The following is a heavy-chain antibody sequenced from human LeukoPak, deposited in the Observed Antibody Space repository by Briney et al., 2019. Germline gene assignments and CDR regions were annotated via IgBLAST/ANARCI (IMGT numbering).Heavy chain of an antibody. V-gene: IGHV1-46*01. CDR3: ARVYCSGGSCYSRFAFDI. Sequence: ASVKVSCKASGYTFTSYYMHWVRQTPEQGLEWMGIINPSGDSTSYAQKFQGRVTMTRDTSTSTVYMELSSLRSEDTAVYYCARVYCSGGSCYSRFAFDIWGQGTMVTVSS. D-gene: IGHD2-15*01. CDR1: GYTFTSYY. CDR2: INPSGDST. J-gene: IGHJ3*02.